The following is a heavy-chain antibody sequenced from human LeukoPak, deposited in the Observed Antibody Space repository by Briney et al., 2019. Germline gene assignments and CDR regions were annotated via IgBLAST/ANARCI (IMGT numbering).Heavy chain of an antibody. D-gene: IGHD2-2*01. V-gene: IGHV3-53*01. CDR2: IYSGGST. CDR3: ALVVSCSSTSCSDY. Sequence: GGSLRLSCAASGFTVSSNYMSWVRQAPGKGLEWVPVIYSGGSTYYADSVKGRFTISRDNSKNTLYLQMNSLRAEDTAVYYCALVVSCSSTSCSDYWGQGTLVTVSS. J-gene: IGHJ4*02. CDR1: GFTVSSNY.